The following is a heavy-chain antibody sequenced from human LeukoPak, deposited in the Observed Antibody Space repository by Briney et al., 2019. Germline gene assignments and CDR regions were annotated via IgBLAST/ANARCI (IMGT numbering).Heavy chain of an antibody. J-gene: IGHJ4*02. Sequence: GGSLRLSCAASGFTFSSYEMNWVRQAPGKGLEWVSYISSSGSTIYYADCVKGRFTISRDNAKNSLYLQMSSLRAEDTAVYYCAREGDGYNQDYWGQGTLVTISS. CDR3: AREGDGYNQDY. CDR1: GFTFSSYE. D-gene: IGHD5-24*01. CDR2: ISSSGSTI. V-gene: IGHV3-48*03.